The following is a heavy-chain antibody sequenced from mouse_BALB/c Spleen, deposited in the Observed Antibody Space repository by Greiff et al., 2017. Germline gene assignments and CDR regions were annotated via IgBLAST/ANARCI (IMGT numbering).Heavy chain of an antibody. Sequence: VKLMESGAELAKPGASVKMSCKASGYTFTSYWMHWVKQRPGQGLEWIGYINPSTGYTEYNQKFKDKATLTADKSSSTAYMQLSSLTSEDSAVYYCAKAGRAFAYWGQGTLVTVSA. J-gene: IGHJ3*01. CDR1: GYTFTSYW. CDR3: AKAGRAFAY. D-gene: IGHD3-3*01. V-gene: IGHV1-7*01. CDR2: INPSTGYT.